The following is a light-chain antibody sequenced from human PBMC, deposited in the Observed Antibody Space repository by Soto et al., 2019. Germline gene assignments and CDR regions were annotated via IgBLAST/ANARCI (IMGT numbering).Light chain of an antibody. J-gene: IGKJ2*01. CDR1: QSVSSN. CDR2: GAS. CDR3: QQYEKWPPSIT. Sequence: EIVMTQSPATLSVSPGEGATVSCSASQSVSSNLAWYQQKPGQAPRLLIYGASTRATGIPARFSGSGSGTAFTLTISSLQSEDFAVYYCQQYEKWPPSITFGQGTKLEIK. V-gene: IGKV3-15*01.